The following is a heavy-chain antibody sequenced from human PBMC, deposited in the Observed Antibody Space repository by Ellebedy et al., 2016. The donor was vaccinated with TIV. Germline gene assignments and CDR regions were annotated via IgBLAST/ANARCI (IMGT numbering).Heavy chain of an antibody. D-gene: IGHD3/OR15-3a*01. CDR3: AGAADDLWTGNYYYYYGMDV. Sequence: GESLKISCAASGYTFSNYGMHWVRQTPGKGLEWVAVIWYDGSNKYYGDSMKGRFTISRDNSKNTLYLQMNSLRAEDTAVYYCAGAADDLWTGNYYYYYGMDVWGQGTMVTVSS. J-gene: IGHJ6*02. CDR2: IWYDGSNK. CDR1: GYTFSNYG. V-gene: IGHV3-33*01.